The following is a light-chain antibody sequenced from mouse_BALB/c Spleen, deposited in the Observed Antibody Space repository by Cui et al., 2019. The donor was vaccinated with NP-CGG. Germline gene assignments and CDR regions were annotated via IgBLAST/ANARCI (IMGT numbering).Light chain of an antibody. CDR2: GTN. Sequence: FVTRVSALTTSPGETVTLTCRSSSGAVTTNNYANWVQEKPDHLFTGLIGGTNNRAPGVPARFSGSLIGDKAALTITGAQTEDEAIYFCALWYSNHWVFGGGTKLTVL. CDR3: ALWYSNHWV. J-gene: IGLJ1*01. V-gene: IGLV1*01. CDR1: SGAVTTNNY.